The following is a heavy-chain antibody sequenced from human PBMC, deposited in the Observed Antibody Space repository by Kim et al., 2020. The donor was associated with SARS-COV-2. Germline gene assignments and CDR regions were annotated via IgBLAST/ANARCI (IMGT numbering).Heavy chain of an antibody. J-gene: IGHJ4*02. CDR1: GFTFSNYA. D-gene: IGHD6-13*01. CDR3: AKAIAAAGYWVFDY. V-gene: IGHV3-23*01. CDR2: ISGNGGST. Sequence: GGSLRLSCAASGFTFSNYAMSWVRQAPGKGLEWVSAISGNGGSTYYADSVKGRFTISRDNSKNTLYLQMNSLRAEDTAVYYCAKAIAAAGYWVFDYWGQGTLVTVSS.